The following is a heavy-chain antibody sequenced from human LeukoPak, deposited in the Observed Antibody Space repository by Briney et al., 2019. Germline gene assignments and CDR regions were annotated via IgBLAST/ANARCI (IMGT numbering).Heavy chain of an antibody. V-gene: IGHV4-34*01. J-gene: IGHJ6*03. CDR3: ARETRAIPYYYYYMDV. D-gene: IGHD2-2*02. CDR2: INHSGST. Sequence: SETLSLTCAVYGGSFSGYYWSWIRQPPGKGLEWIGEINHSGSTNYNPSLKSRVTISVDTSKNQFSLKLSSVTAADTAVHYCARETRAIPYYYYYMDVWGKGTTVTVSS. CDR1: GGSFSGYY.